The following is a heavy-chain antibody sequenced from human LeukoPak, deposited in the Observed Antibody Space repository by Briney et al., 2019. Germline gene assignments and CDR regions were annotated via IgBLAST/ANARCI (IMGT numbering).Heavy chain of an antibody. J-gene: IGHJ5*01. Sequence: GSVKVSCKASGYTFTSYDINWVRQATGQGLEWMGWMNPNSGNTDYAQKFQGRVTITRNTSISTAHMELSSLRSEDTAVYYCARSVARGQFDPWGQGTLVTVSS. CDR1: GYTFTSYD. CDR2: MNPNSGNT. V-gene: IGHV1-8*03. D-gene: IGHD2-21*01. CDR3: ARSVARGQFDP.